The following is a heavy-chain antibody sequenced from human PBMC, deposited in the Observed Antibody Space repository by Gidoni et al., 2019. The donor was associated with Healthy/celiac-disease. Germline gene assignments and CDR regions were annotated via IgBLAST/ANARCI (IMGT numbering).Heavy chain of an antibody. CDR2: IYSSGST. CDR1: GGSISSSSYY. V-gene: IGHV4-39*01. Sequence: QLQLQESGPGLVKPSETLSLTCTVSGGSISSSSYYWGWIRQPPGKGLEWIGSIYSSGSTYYNPSLKSRVTISVDTSKNQFSLKLSSVTAADTAVYYCASPGGSSSWYDYYFDYWVREPWSPSPQ. J-gene: IGHJ4*02. CDR3: ASPGGSSSWYDYYFDY. D-gene: IGHD6-13*01.